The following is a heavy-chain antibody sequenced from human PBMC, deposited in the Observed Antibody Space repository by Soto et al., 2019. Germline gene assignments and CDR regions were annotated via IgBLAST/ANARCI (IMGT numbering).Heavy chain of an antibody. CDR3: ASSPYFDY. J-gene: IGHJ4*02. Sequence: ASVKVSCKASGGTFSSYAISWVRQAPGQGLEWMGWISAYNGNTNYAQKLQGRVTMTTDTSTSTAYVELRSLRSDDTAVYYCASSPYFDYWGQGTLVTVSS. CDR2: ISAYNGNT. CDR1: GGTFSSYA. V-gene: IGHV1-18*01.